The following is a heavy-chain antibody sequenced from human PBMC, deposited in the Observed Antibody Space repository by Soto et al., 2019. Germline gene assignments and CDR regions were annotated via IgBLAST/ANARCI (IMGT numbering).Heavy chain of an antibody. CDR3: ARDKRGDYDYVWGSYRTPTFDY. D-gene: IGHD3-16*02. Sequence: GGSLRLSCAASGFTFSSYSMNWVRQAPGKGLEWVSSISSSSSYIYYADSVKGRFTISRDNAKNSLYLQMNSLRAEDTAVYYCARDKRGDYDYVWGSYRTPTFDYWGQGTLVTVSS. J-gene: IGHJ4*02. CDR1: GFTFSSYS. V-gene: IGHV3-21*01. CDR2: ISSSSSYI.